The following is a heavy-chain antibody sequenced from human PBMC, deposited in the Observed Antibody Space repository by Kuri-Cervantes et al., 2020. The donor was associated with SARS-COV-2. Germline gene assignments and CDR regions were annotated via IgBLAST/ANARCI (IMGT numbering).Heavy chain of an antibody. D-gene: IGHD1-26*01. CDR2: ISYDGSNK. Sequence: GESLKISCAASGFTFSSYAMHWVRQAPGKGLEWVAVISYDGSNKYYADSVKGRFTISRDNSKNTLYLQMNSLRAEDTAVYYCARDSAWGQGTPVTVSS. CDR1: GFTFSSYA. V-gene: IGHV3-30*01. CDR3: ARDSA. J-gene: IGHJ5*02.